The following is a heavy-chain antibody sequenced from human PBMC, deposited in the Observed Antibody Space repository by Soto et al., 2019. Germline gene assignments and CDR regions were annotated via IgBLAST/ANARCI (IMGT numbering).Heavy chain of an antibody. J-gene: IGHJ4*02. D-gene: IGHD6-19*01. CDR2: ISGSGGST. V-gene: IGHV3-23*01. CDR1: GFTFSSYA. Sequence: GGSLRLSCAASGFTFSSYAMSWVRQAPGKGLEWVSAISGSGGSTYYADSVKGRFTISRDNSKNTLYLQMNSLRAEDTAVYYCAKLTDSSGWYMPIDYWGQGTLVTVSS. CDR3: AKLTDSSGWYMPIDY.